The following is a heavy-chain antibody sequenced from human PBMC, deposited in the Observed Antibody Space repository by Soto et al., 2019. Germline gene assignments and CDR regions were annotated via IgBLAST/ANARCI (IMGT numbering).Heavy chain of an antibody. Sequence: SQTLSLTCVISGDSVSSNSAAWNWIRQSPSRGLEWLGRTYFRSKWYNDYAVSVKSRITLNPDTSKNQFSLQLNSVTPEDTAIYYCARTRVYDSYNYYGMAVWGQGTTVTVSS. CDR3: ARTRVYDSYNYYGMAV. CDR1: GDSVSSNSAA. J-gene: IGHJ6*02. D-gene: IGHD3-3*01. CDR2: TYFRSKWYN. V-gene: IGHV6-1*01.